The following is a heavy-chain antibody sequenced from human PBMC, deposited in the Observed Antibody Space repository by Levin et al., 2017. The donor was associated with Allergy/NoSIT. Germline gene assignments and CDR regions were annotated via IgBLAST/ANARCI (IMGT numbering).Heavy chain of an antibody. CDR2: IDHSGST. CDR1: GESFSGYY. J-gene: IGHJ6*03. Sequence: PSETLSLTCAVYGESFSGYYWSWIRQPPGKGLEWIGEIDHSGSTKYNPSLKSRVTLSADTSKNQFSLKLSSATAADTAIYYCARLRSGRYYYDYMDVWGKGTTVTVSS. CDR3: ARLRSGRYYYDYMDV. V-gene: IGHV4-34*01.